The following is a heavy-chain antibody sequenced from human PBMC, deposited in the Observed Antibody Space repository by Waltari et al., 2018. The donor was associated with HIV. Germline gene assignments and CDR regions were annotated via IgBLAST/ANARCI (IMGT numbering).Heavy chain of an antibody. D-gene: IGHD2-15*01. CDR2: IYYSGST. J-gene: IGHJ3*02. CDR1: GGSLRSGDSY. CDR3: AREDILGYCSGGSCRGAFDI. Sequence: QVQLQESAPGLVKPSQHLSLTCTVSGGSLRSGDSYWSWIRQPPGKGLEWIGYIYYSGSTYYNPSLKSRVTISVDTSKNQFSLKLSSVTAADTAVYYCAREDILGYCSGGSCRGAFDIWGQGTMVTVSS. V-gene: IGHV4-30-4*01.